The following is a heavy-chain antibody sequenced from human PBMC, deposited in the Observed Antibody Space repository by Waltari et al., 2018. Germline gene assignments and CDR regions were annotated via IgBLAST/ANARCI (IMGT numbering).Heavy chain of an antibody. V-gene: IGHV3-74*01. Sequence: VQLVESGGGLVLPGGDRRRCCGAPGFTFCRDCSDWGRQAPGKGLVWDSRINSEGSGTIYADSVKGRFTISRDNAKNTLYLQLNSLGVEDTAVYYCAREPSPDSSGYFYYYMDVWGKGTTVTVSS. CDR1: GFTFCRDC. J-gene: IGHJ6*03. CDR3: AREPSPDSSGYFYYYMDV. D-gene: IGHD3-22*01. CDR2: INSEGSGT.